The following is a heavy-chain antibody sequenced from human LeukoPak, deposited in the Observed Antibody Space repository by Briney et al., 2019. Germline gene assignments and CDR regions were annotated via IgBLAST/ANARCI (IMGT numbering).Heavy chain of an antibody. CDR3: AKRDSSGSYPYYLDS. V-gene: IGHV3-23*01. J-gene: IGHJ4*02. D-gene: IGHD3-22*01. CDR1: GFTFSTHA. CDR2: IDGIGRYT. Sequence: GGSLRLSCAASGFTFSTHAMSWVRLAQGEGLEWVSAIDGIGRYTFYADSVKGRFTTSRDNSKNTLYLQMDSLRAEDTAVYYCAKRDSSGSYPYYLDSWGQGTLVTVSS.